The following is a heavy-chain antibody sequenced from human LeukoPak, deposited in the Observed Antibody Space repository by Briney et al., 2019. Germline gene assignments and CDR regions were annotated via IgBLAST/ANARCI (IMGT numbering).Heavy chain of an antibody. CDR2: MYHSGST. D-gene: IGHD4-17*01. CDR3: ARDSAVTPYGMDV. CDR1: GGSISSYY. V-gene: IGHV4-59*01. Sequence: PSETLSLTCTVSGGSISSYYWSWIRQPPGKGLEWIGYMYHSGSTNYNPSLKSRVTISIDTSKNQFSLKLRSVTAADTAVYYCARDSAVTPYGMDVWGQGTTVTVSS. J-gene: IGHJ6*02.